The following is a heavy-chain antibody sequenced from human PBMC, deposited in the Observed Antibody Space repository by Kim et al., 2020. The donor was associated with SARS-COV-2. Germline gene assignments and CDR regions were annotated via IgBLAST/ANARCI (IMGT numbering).Heavy chain of an antibody. J-gene: IGHJ4*02. CDR2: ISGSGGST. D-gene: IGHD1-26*01. CDR3: AKDSSLSVVGAFFDY. CDR1: GFTFSSYA. Sequence: GGSLRLSCAASGFTFSSYAMSWVRHAPGKGLEWVSAISGSGGSTYYADSVKGRFTISRDNSKNTLFLQMNSLRAEDTAVYYCAKDSSLSVVGAFFDYWGQGTLVTVSS. V-gene: IGHV3-23*01.